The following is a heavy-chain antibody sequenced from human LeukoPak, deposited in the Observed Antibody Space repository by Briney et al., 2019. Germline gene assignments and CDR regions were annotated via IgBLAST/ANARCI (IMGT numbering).Heavy chain of an antibody. J-gene: IGHJ4*02. CDR2: ISAYNDNT. CDR1: GYTXTSYG. Sequence: ASVKVSCKASGYTXTSYGISGVRQAPGQGLEWMGWISAYNDNTNYAQKLQGRVTMTTDTSTSTAYMELRSLRSDDTAVYYCARDQTSDDYDEYCSGGSCYIDYWGQGTLVTVSS. CDR3: ARDQTSDDYDEYCSGGSCYIDY. V-gene: IGHV1-18*01. D-gene: IGHD2-15*01.